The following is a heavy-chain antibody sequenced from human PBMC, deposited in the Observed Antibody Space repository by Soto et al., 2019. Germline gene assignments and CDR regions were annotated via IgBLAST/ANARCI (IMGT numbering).Heavy chain of an antibody. CDR2: IFYSGST. Sequence: SETLSLTCTVSGGSISSSSYYWGWIRQPPGKGLEWIGSIFYSGSTYYNPSLKSRVTISVDTSKNQFSLKLSSVTAADTAVYYCARRAATTVTTWYFDLWGRGTLVTVSS. V-gene: IGHV4-39*01. D-gene: IGHD4-17*01. CDR3: ARRAATTVTTWYFDL. J-gene: IGHJ2*01. CDR1: GGSISSSSYY.